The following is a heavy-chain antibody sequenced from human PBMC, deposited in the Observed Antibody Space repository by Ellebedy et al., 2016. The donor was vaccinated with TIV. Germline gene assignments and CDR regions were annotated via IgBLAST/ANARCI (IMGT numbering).Heavy chain of an antibody. Sequence: AASVKVSCKVSGYSLTELSMHWMRQVPGTGLEWMGGFDPEDGETTYSQKFQGRVTMSADTSTDTSYMELSSLRSEDTAVYFCATDSSKSALVMVTSVHAFDIWGQGTMVTVSS. J-gene: IGHJ3*02. CDR1: GYSLTELS. D-gene: IGHD2-21*02. CDR2: FDPEDGET. CDR3: ATDSSKSALVMVTSVHAFDI. V-gene: IGHV1-24*01.